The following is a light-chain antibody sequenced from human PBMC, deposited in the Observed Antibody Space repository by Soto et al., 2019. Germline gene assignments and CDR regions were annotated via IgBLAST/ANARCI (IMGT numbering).Light chain of an antibody. Sequence: DIQMTQSPSSLSASVGDRVTITCRASQTFNKFLNWYQQKPGKAPKLLIYAASSLQGGVPSRFSGSGSGTDFTLTISSLQPEDFATYYCQQSYGTPYTFGQGTKLEIK. CDR3: QQSYGTPYT. CDR1: QTFNKF. CDR2: AAS. J-gene: IGKJ2*01. V-gene: IGKV1-39*01.